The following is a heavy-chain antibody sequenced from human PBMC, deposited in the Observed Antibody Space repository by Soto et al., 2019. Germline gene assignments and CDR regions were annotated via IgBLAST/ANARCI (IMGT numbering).Heavy chain of an antibody. V-gene: IGHV3-74*01. Sequence: EVQLVESGGGLVQPGGSLRLSCTASGFTFSGFWMHWVRQAPGKGLVWVSRINGDGSVTNYADSVKGRFTISRDNAKNTLYMQRNSLRVEDTAVYYCVRVKEARGWGAFDYWGQGTLVTVSS. J-gene: IGHJ4*02. CDR1: GFTFSGFW. CDR2: INGDGSVT. D-gene: IGHD3-16*01. CDR3: VRVKEARGWGAFDY.